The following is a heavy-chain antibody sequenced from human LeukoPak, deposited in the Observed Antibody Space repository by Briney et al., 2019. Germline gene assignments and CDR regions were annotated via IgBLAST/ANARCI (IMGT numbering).Heavy chain of an antibody. D-gene: IGHD6-25*01. Sequence: GGSLRLSCAASGCTFSTYAMTWVRQAPGKGLEWVSAISGSGGNTYYANSVKGRFTISRDNSMNTLYLQMNSLRAQDTAIYYCAKDSLPTSGCRGYFDYWGQGTLVTVSS. CDR2: ISGSGGNT. CDR1: GCTFSTYA. CDR3: AKDSLPTSGCRGYFDY. V-gene: IGHV3-23*01. J-gene: IGHJ4*02.